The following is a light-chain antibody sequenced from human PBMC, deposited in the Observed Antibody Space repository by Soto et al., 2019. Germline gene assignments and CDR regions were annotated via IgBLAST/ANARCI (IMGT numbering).Light chain of an antibody. CDR1: QSLDSY. V-gene: IGKV3-11*01. J-gene: IGKJ4*01. CDR3: RQRSDLPIT. CDR2: DAS. Sequence: EIVLRQSPATLSLSPEERATLSCRASQSLDSYLAWYQQKPGQPPRLLIYDASSRATGIPARLSGSGSGTDFTLTISSLESEVFAFYYCRQRSDLPITFAGGPKVEIK.